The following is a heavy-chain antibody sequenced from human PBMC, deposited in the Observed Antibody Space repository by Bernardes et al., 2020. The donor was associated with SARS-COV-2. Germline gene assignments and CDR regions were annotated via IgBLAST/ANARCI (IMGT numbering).Heavy chain of an antibody. V-gene: IGHV3-64*01. Sequence: GGSLRLSCAASGFTFSNYPMHWVRQAPGKGLEFVSAISSNGDSTYYANSVKGRFTISRDNSKSTLFLQMGSLRAEDMALYYCAREDPDPDAFDLWGQGTMVTVSS. J-gene: IGHJ3*01. CDR2: ISSNGDST. CDR1: GFTFSNYP. CDR3: AREDPDPDAFDL.